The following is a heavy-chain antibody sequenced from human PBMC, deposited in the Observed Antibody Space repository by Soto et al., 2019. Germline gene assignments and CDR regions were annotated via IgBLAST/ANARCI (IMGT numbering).Heavy chain of an antibody. Sequence: EVQLVESGGGLVQPGGSLRLSCAASGFMFSNYWMHWVRQDPEKGLVWVSRINSDGSDTTYADSVKGRFTISRDNTKNTVYLQLNSLRAEDTAVYYCGRGGSEHAMDVWGQGTTVTVSS. J-gene: IGHJ6*02. V-gene: IGHV3-74*01. CDR1: GFMFSNYW. CDR2: INSDGSDT. CDR3: GRGGSEHAMDV.